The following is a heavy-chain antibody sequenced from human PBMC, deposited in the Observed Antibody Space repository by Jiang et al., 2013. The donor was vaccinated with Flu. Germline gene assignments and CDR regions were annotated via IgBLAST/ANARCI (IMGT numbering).Heavy chain of an antibody. CDR1: GGSISSSNYY. CDR2: IYYSGST. J-gene: IGHJ5*02. CDR3: ASYFYSSGSYYTSWFDP. V-gene: IGHV4-39*01. D-gene: IGHD3-10*01. Sequence: LLKPSETLSLTCTVSGGSISSSNYYWGWIRQPPGKGLEWIGIIYYSGSTYYNPSLNSRVAISVDTSKNQFSLKLSSVTAADTAVYYCASYFYSSGSYYTSWFDPWGQGTLVTVSS.